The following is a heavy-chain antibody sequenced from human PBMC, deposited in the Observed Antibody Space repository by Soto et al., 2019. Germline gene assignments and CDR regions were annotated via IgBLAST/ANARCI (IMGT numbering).Heavy chain of an antibody. J-gene: IGHJ4*02. Sequence: GGSLMLSCAPSGFSFSTYAMHSVRQAPVKGLEWVAVISYDESHKYYADSVKGRFTSSRDKSKNMLYRQMNSLRAEDTAVYYCASFSKHLRYFVWGLGTRVTVAA. CDR3: ASFSKHLRYFV. V-gene: IGHV3-30-3*01. CDR2: ISYDESHK. CDR1: GFSFSTYA. D-gene: IGHD3-9*01.